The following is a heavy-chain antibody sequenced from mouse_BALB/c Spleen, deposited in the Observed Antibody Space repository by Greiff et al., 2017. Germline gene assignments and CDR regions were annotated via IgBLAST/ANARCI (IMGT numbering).Heavy chain of an antibody. J-gene: IGHJ3*01. CDR1: GFNIKDTY. CDR3: AFYVPFAY. Sequence: EVQRVESGAELVKPGASVKLSCTASGFNIKDTYMHWVKQRPEQGLEWIGRIDPANGNTKYDPKFQGKATITADTSSNTAYLQLSSLTSEDTAVYYCAFYVPFAYWGQGTLVTVSA. CDR2: IDPANGNT. D-gene: IGHD1-1*01. V-gene: IGHV14-3*02.